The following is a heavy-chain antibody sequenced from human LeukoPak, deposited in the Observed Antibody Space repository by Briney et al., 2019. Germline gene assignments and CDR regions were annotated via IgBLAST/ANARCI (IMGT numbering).Heavy chain of an antibody. V-gene: IGHV3-23*01. D-gene: IGHD4-17*01. J-gene: IGHJ4*02. CDR1: GFTFSSYA. Sequence: GGSLRLSCAASGFTFSSYAMSWVRQAPGKGLEWVSGISASGGYIYYADSVKGRLTISRDNSKNTLYLQMNSLRAEDTAVYYCARGYGDGWGQGTLVTVSS. CDR2: ISASGGYI. CDR3: ARGYGDG.